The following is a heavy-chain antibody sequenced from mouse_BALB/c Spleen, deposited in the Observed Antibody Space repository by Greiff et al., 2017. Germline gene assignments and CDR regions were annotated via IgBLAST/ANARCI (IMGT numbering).Heavy chain of an antibody. CDR1: GDSITSGY. CDR3: ARYTTVVADWYFDV. Sequence: EVKLEESGPSLVKPSQTLSLTCSVTGDSITSGYWNWIRKFPGNKLEYMGYISYSGSTYYNPSLKSRISITRDTSKNQYYLQLNSVTTEDTATYYCARYTTVVADWYFDVWGAGTTVTVSS. D-gene: IGHD1-1*01. CDR2: ISYSGST. V-gene: IGHV3-8*02. J-gene: IGHJ1*01.